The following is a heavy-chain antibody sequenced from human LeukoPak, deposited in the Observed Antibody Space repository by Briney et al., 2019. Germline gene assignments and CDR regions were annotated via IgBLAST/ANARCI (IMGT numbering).Heavy chain of an antibody. CDR2: IGGSEGST. D-gene: IGHD5-18*01. V-gene: IGHV3-23*01. CDR3: AKVVGDTAMVDAFDI. Sequence: GGSLRLSCAASGFTFSTYAMSWVRQAPGKGLEWVSGIGGSEGSTYYADSAKGRFTISRDNSKNTLYLQMNSLRAEDTAVYYCAKVVGDTAMVDAFDIWGQGTMVTVSS. CDR1: GFTFSTYA. J-gene: IGHJ3*02.